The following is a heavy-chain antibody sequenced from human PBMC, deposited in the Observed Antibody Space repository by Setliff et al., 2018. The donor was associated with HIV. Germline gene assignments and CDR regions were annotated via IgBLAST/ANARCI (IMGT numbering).Heavy chain of an antibody. Sequence: SETLSLTCAVSGDSITSRNYHWDWVRQPQGKGLEWIGNMCHGGNNNYYNPSLKSRVTISVDTSKNRFSLKLSSVTAADTAVYYCASTGYSGSLVGAFDIWGQGTMVTVSS. D-gene: IGHD1-26*01. J-gene: IGHJ3*02. CDR3: ASTGYSGSLVGAFDI. CDR2: MCHGGNNN. V-gene: IGHV4-39*07. CDR1: GDSITSRNYH.